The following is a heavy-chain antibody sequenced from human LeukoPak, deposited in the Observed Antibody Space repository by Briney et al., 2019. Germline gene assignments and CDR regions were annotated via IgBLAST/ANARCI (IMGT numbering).Heavy chain of an antibody. V-gene: IGHV5-51*01. CDR1: GYRFATDY. CDR2: IYPGDSET. Sequence: GESLKISCKASGYRFATDYIGWVRQMPGKGLEWMGIIYPGDSETKYSPSFQGQVTISADKSISTAYLQWSSLKASDTAMYYCARHDYYDSTGGEFDYWGQGTLVTVSS. D-gene: IGHD3-22*01. CDR3: ARHDYYDSTGGEFDY. J-gene: IGHJ4*02.